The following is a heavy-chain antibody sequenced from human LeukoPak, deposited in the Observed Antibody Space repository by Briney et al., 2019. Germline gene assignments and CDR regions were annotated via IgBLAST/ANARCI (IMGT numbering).Heavy chain of an antibody. Sequence: GGSLRLSCAASGFTVSSNYMSWVRQAPGKGLEWVSVIYSGGSTYYADSVKGRFTISRHNPKNTLYLQMNSLRAEDTAVYYCVRHRERWQTFDYWGQGTLVTVSS. CDR1: GFTVSSNY. J-gene: IGHJ4*02. CDR2: IYSGGST. V-gene: IGHV3-53*04. CDR3: VRHRERWQTFDY. D-gene: IGHD5-24*01.